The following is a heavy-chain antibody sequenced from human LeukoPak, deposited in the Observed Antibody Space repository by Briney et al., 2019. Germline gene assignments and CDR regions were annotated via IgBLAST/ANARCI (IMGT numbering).Heavy chain of an antibody. CDR3: ARSADDWSDWYFDL. D-gene: IGHD3-9*01. Sequence: PSETLSLTCTVSGGSIHSYFLSWIRQPAGKGLEFIGRVFSNGRTNYNPSLRSRVTVSVDKSKNQFSLTLTSVTAADTALYYCARSADDWSDWYFDLWGRGTLVTVSS. J-gene: IGHJ2*01. CDR2: VFSNGRT. V-gene: IGHV4-4*07. CDR1: GGSIHSYF.